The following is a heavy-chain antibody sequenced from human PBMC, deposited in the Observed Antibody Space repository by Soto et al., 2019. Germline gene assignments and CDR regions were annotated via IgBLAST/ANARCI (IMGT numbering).Heavy chain of an antibody. CDR1: GYTFTSYG. CDR3: ARLSNYYETYYYYYYGMDY. CDR2: ISAYNGNT. J-gene: IGHJ6*02. D-gene: IGHD3-22*01. V-gene: IGHV1-18*01. Sequence: QVQLVQSGAEVKKPGASVKVSCKASGYTFTSYGISWVRQAPGQGLEWMGWISAYNGNTNYAQKLQGRVTMTTDTSTSTAYMELRSLRSDDTAVYYCARLSNYYETYYYYYYGMDYWGQGTTVTVSS.